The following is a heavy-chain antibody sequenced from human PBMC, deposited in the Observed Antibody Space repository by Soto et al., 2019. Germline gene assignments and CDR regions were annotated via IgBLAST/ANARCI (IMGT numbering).Heavy chain of an antibody. CDR3: VYSSGWYYFDY. V-gene: IGHV3-33*01. CDR1: GFTFSSYG. CDR2: IWYDGSNK. J-gene: IGHJ4*02. Sequence: PGGSLRLSCAASGFTFSSYGMHWVRQAPGKGLEWVAVIWYDGSNKYYADSVKGRFTISRDNSKNTLYLQMNSLRAEDTAVYYCVYSSGWYYFDYWGQGTLVTVSS. D-gene: IGHD6-19*01.